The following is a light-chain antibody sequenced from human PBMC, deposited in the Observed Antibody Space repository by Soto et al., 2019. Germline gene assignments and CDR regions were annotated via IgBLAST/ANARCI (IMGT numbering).Light chain of an antibody. CDR2: DAS. V-gene: IGKV1-5*01. CDR1: QSISSW. J-gene: IGKJ1*01. Sequence: DIQMTQSPSTLSSSVGDRVTITCRASQSISSWLAWYQQKPGKAPKLLIYDASRLESGVPSRFSGRGSGTKFTLNGGGLPADEFAADHSQPYNSEGTLGYRTTVDI. CDR3: QPYNSEGT.